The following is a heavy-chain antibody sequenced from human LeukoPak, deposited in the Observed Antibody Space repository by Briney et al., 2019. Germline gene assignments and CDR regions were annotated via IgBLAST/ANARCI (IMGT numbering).Heavy chain of an antibody. D-gene: IGHD6-13*01. CDR2: IRYDGSNK. Sequence: PGGSLRLSCAASGFTFSSYGMHWVRQAPGKGLEWVAFIRYDGSNKYYADSVKGRFTISRDNSKNTLYLQMNSLRAEDTAVYYCARVDVQQQLVRGYYYYMDVWGKGTTVTVSS. V-gene: IGHV3-30*02. CDR1: GFTFSSYG. CDR3: ARVDVQQQLVRGYYYYMDV. J-gene: IGHJ6*03.